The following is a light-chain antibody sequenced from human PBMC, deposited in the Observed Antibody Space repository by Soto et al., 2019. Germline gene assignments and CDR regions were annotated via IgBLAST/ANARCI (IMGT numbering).Light chain of an antibody. CDR1: SSDVGSYNL. CDR3: CSYAGSSTVV. Sequence: QSALTQPASVSGSPGQSITISCTGTSSDVGSYNLVSWYQQHPGKAPKLMIYEGSKRPSGVSNRFSGSKSGNTASLTISGRQAEDEADYYCCSYAGSSTVVFVGGTKLTVL. CDR2: EGS. V-gene: IGLV2-23*01. J-gene: IGLJ2*01.